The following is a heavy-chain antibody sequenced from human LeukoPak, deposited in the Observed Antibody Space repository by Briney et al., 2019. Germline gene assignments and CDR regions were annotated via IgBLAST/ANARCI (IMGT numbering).Heavy chain of an antibody. J-gene: IGHJ6*03. V-gene: IGHV4-61*02. CDR2: IYTSGST. Sequence: SSQTLSLTCTVSGGSISSGSYYWSWIRQPAGKGLEWTGRIYTSGSTNYNPSLKSRVTISVDTSKNQFSLKLSSVTAADTAVYYCARVERGYSYGPTYYYYYMDVWGKGTTVTVSS. D-gene: IGHD5-18*01. CDR3: ARVERGYSYGPTYYYYYMDV. CDR1: GGSISSGSYY.